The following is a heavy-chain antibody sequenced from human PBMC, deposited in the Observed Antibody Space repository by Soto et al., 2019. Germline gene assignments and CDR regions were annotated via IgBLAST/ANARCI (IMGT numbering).Heavy chain of an antibody. Sequence: QVQLVQSGAEVKKPGASVKVSCKASGYTFTGYYMHWVRQAPGQGLEWMGWINPNSGGTNYAQKFQGWVTXXRXTXXSTDYMELSRLRSDDTAVYYCARGGTTVTNNWFDPWGQGTLVTVSS. V-gene: IGHV1-2*04. CDR1: GYTFTGYY. CDR2: INPNSGGT. CDR3: ARGGTTVTNNWFDP. J-gene: IGHJ5*02. D-gene: IGHD4-17*01.